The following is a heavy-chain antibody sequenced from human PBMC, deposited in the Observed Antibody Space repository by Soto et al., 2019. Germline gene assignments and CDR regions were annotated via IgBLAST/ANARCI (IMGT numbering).Heavy chain of an antibody. Sequence: QVQLVESGGGVVQPGMSLRLSCAASGFPFSTYGFHWVRQAPGKGLEWLAVIVRDGGAKYHADSVEGRFTISRDNSKDTLYLQMNSLRAEDTAVYYCARDDAFGNENGFDIWGQGTMVTVSS. CDR2: IVRDGGAK. CDR1: GFPFSTYG. J-gene: IGHJ3*02. V-gene: IGHV3-33*01. CDR3: ARDDAFGNENGFDI. D-gene: IGHD1-1*01.